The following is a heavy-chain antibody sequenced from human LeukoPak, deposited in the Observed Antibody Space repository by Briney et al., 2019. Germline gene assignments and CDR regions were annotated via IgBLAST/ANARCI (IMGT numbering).Heavy chain of an antibody. CDR3: AKELDSSGYFDY. D-gene: IGHD3-22*01. CDR1: GFTFSTYA. CDR2: ISSNGGST. Sequence: GGSLRLSCSASGFTFSTYAIQWVRQAPGKGLEYVSGISSNGGSTYHADSVKGRFTISRDNSKNTLYLQMNSLRAEDTAVYYCAKELDSSGYFDYWGQGTLVTVSS. V-gene: IGHV3-64*04. J-gene: IGHJ4*02.